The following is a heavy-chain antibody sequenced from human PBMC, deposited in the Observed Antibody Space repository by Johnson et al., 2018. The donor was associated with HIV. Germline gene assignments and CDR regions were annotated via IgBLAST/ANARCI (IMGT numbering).Heavy chain of an antibody. J-gene: IGHJ3*02. D-gene: IGHD6-19*01. V-gene: IGHV3-23*04. Sequence: VQLVESGGGLVQPGGSLRLSCAASGFTFGSYAMSWVRQAPGKGLEWVSSITISGGSTHYAASVKGRFTISRDNSKNILYLQMNSLRAEDTALYYCAKDRSVAGLYDAFDIWGQGTRVTVSS. CDR3: AKDRSVAGLYDAFDI. CDR2: ITISGGST. CDR1: GFTFGSYA.